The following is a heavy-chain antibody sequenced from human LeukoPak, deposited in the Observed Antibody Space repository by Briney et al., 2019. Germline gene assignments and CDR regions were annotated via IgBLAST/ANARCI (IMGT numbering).Heavy chain of an antibody. D-gene: IGHD3-3*01. CDR3: ARGRVVRVDY. CDR1: GGSISSSSYY. V-gene: IGHV4-39*07. Sequence: SETLSLTCTVSGGSISSSSYYWGWIRQPPGKGLEWIGSIYYSGSTYYNPSLKSRVTISVDTSKNQFSLKLSSVTAADTAVYYCARGRVVRVDYWGQGTLVTVSS. CDR2: IYYSGST. J-gene: IGHJ4*02.